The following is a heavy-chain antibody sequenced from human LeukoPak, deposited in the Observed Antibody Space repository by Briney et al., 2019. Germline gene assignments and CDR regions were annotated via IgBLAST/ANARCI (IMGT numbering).Heavy chain of an antibody. J-gene: IGHJ3*02. Sequence: GGSLRLSCAASGFTFSSYAMSWVRQAPGKGLEWVSAISGSGGSTYYAASVKGRFTISRDNSNNTLYLQMNSLIAEDTAVYYCAKGRTSSGWYGVSFDAFDIWGQGTMVTVSS. V-gene: IGHV3-23*01. CDR3: AKGRTSSGWYGVSFDAFDI. CDR2: ISGSGGST. CDR1: GFTFSSYA. D-gene: IGHD6-19*01.